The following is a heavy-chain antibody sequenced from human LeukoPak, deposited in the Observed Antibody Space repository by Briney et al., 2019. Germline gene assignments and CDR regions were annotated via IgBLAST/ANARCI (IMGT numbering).Heavy chain of an antibody. CDR1: GFTFSSYW. CDR2: IKQDGSEK. V-gene: IGHV3-7*03. CDR3: VKDRVDGSGSQFDS. Sequence: PGGSLRLSCAASGFTFSSYWMSWVRQAPGKGLEWVANIKQDGSEKYYVDSVKGRFTISRDNAMDTLYLQMNSLRADDTAVYYCVKDRVDGSGSQFDSWGQGSLVIVSS. J-gene: IGHJ4*02. D-gene: IGHD3-10*01.